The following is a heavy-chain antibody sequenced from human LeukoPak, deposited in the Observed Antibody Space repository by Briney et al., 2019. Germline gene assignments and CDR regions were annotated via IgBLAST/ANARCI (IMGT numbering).Heavy chain of an antibody. V-gene: IGHV3-23*01. CDR3: AKRGVVIRVILVGFHKEAYYFDS. J-gene: IGHJ4*02. Sequence: PGGSLRLSCAVSGITLSNYGMSWVRQAPGKGLERVAGISDSGGRTNYADSVKGRFTISRENSKNTLYLQMNSLRAEDTAVYFCAKRGVVIRVILVGFHKEAYYFDSWGQGALVTVSS. CDR2: ISDSGGRT. CDR1: GITLSNYG. D-gene: IGHD3-10*01.